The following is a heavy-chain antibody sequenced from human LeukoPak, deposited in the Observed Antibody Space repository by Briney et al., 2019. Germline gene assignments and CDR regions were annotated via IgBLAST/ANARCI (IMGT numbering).Heavy chain of an antibody. CDR1: GFTFSSYI. V-gene: IGHV3-30-3*01. CDR2: ISYDGSNK. D-gene: IGHD2/OR15-2a*01. J-gene: IGHJ4*02. CDR3: ARGSLSGSFYY. Sequence: GGSLRLSCAASGFTFSSYIMHWVRQAPGKGPEWVAVISYDGSNKYSADSVKGRFTISRDNSKNTLYLQMNSLRADDTAVYYCARGSLSGSFYYWGPGTLVTVSS.